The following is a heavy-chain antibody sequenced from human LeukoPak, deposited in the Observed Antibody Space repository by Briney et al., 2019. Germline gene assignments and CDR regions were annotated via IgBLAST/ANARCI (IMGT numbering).Heavy chain of an antibody. V-gene: IGHV3-7*04. CDR2: IKQDGSEK. CDR1: GFTLSSYW. CDR3: ARGGFLWFGESRFDY. D-gene: IGHD3-10*01. J-gene: IGHJ4*02. Sequence: GGSLRLSCAVSGFTLSSYWMSWVRQAPGKGLEWVANIKQDGSEKYYVDSVKGRFTISRDNAKNSLLLQMNSLRAEDTAVYYCARGGFLWFGESRFDYWGQGTLVTVSS.